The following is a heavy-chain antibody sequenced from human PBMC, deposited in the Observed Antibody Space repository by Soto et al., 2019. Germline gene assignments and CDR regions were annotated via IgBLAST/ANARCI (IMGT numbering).Heavy chain of an antibody. J-gene: IGHJ5*02. V-gene: IGHV4-34*01. CDR1: GGSFSGYY. D-gene: IGHD3-9*01. CDR3: ARDFERSAIGP. CDR2: INHSGST. Sequence: PSETLSLTCAVYGGSFSGYYWSWIRQPPGKGLEWIGEINHSGSTNYNPSLKSRVTISVDTSKNQFSLTLKSVTAAGTAVYFCARDFERSAIGPWGQGTSVTVSS.